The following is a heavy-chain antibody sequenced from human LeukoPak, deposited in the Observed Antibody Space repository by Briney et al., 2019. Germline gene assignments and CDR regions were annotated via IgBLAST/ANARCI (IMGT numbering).Heavy chain of an antibody. V-gene: IGHV4-59*01. Sequence: SETLSLTCTVSDGSISSYYWSWIRQLPGKGLEWIGYIYYSGSTNYNPSLKSRVTISVDTSKNQFSLKLSSVTAADTAVYYCARDNGGCSGGSCYPFDYWGQGTLVTVSS. CDR3: ARDNGGCSGGSCYPFDY. CDR1: DGSISSYY. J-gene: IGHJ4*02. CDR2: IYYSGST. D-gene: IGHD2-15*01.